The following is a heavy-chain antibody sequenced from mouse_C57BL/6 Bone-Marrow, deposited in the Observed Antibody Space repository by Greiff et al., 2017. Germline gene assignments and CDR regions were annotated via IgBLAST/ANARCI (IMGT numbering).Heavy chain of an antibody. Sequence: EVMLVESGGGLVKPGGSLKLSCAASGFTFSDYGMHWVRQAPEKGLEWVAYISSGSGTIYYADTVKGRFTISRDNAKHTLFLQMTSLRYEDTAMYYCARELRDYWGQGTTLTVSS. D-gene: IGHD1-1*01. V-gene: IGHV5-17*01. J-gene: IGHJ2*01. CDR2: ISSGSGTI. CDR3: ARELRDY. CDR1: GFTFSDYG.